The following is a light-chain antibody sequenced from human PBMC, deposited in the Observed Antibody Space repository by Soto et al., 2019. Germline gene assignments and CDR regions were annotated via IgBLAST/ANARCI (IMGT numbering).Light chain of an antibody. V-gene: IGKV1-5*01. CDR3: QQYESYSPLT. Sequence: DIQMTQSPSTLSASVGDRVTITCRASQSISSWLAWYQQKPGKAPKILIYDASTLESGVPSRFSGSGSGTEFTLTISNLQPDDFATYYCQQYESYSPLTFGQGTKVEIK. CDR1: QSISSW. J-gene: IGKJ1*01. CDR2: DAS.